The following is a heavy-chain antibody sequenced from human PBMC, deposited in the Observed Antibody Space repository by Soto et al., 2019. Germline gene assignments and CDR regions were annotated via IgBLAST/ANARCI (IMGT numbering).Heavy chain of an antibody. Sequence: TLSLTCSVSGVSLTSYYWGWIRQTPGKTLEWIGCIFYNGTTNYNPSLKSRVTISLDMSKNQFSLKLKSVSAEDTALYYCARGKGTHRYWGPGTLVTVSS. D-gene: IGHD3-10*01. CDR1: GVSLTSYY. V-gene: IGHV4-59*01. CDR3: ARGKGTHRY. CDR2: IFYNGTT. J-gene: IGHJ4*02.